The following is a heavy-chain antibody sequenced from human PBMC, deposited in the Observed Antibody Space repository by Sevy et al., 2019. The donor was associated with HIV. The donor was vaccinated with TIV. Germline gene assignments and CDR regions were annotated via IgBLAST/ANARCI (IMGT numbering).Heavy chain of an antibody. J-gene: IGHJ4*02. CDR3: AKLGYSSDY. CDR1: GFTFSSYA. D-gene: IGHD6-13*01. CDR2: ITGSGGGT. Sequence: GGSLRLSCAASGFTFSSYAMNWVRQAPGKGLEWVSAITGSGGGTYYADSMKGGLTISRDNSKNTLYLQMNSLRAEDTAVYCCAKLGYSSDYWGQGTLVTVSS. V-gene: IGHV3-23*01.